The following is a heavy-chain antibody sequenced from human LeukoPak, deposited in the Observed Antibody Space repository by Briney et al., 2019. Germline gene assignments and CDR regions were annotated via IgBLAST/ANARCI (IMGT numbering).Heavy chain of an antibody. V-gene: IGHV3-74*01. J-gene: IGHJ3*02. CDR3: ARGGRSGSSNAFDI. D-gene: IGHD2-15*01. Sequence: PGGSLRLSCAASGFTFSDYWMHWVRQAPGKGLVWVSRVNSDGSSTSYADSVKGRFTISRDNAKNTLYLQMNSLRAEDTAVYYCARGGRSGSSNAFDIWGQGTMVTVSS. CDR1: GFTFSDYW. CDR2: VNSDGSST.